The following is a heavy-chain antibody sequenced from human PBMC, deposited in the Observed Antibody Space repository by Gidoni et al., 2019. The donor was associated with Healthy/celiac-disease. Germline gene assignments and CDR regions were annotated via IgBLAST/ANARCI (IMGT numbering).Heavy chain of an antibody. CDR2: IYPGDSDT. CDR1: GYSFTSSW. CDR3: ARALGHYCSSTICYPNWFDP. J-gene: IGHJ5*02. V-gene: IGHV5-51*01. D-gene: IGHD2-2*01. Sequence: EVQLVQSGAEVKQPGESLKISCKGSGYSFTSSWIGWVGQMPGKGLEWMGIIYPGDSDTRYSPSFQGQVTISADKYISTAYLQWSSLKASDTAMYYCARALGHYCSSTICYPNWFDPWGQGTLVTVSS.